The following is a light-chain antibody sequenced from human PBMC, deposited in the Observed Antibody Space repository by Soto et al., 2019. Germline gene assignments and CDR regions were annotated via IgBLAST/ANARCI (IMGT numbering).Light chain of an antibody. J-gene: IGLJ2*01. CDR3: SSYADSSTVV. Sequence: QSALTQVASVSASPGQSITISCTGTSSDVGGHNYVSWYQQHPGKAPKLMIYNVDYRPSGVSNRFSGSKSGNTASLTISGLQAEDEANYYCSSYADSSTVVFGGGTQLTVL. CDR2: NVD. V-gene: IGLV2-14*03. CDR1: SSDVGGHNY.